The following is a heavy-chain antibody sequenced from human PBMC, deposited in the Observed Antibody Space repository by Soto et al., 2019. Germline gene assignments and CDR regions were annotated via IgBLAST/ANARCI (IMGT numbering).Heavy chain of an antibody. V-gene: IGHV4-38-2*02. D-gene: IGHD3-22*01. CDR3: ARYFSYLDDSGFHWAAPFES. J-gene: IGHJ4*02. Sequence: PSETLSLTCTVSGYSISRGSYWGWIRQPPGKGLEWIANVYHTGSTFYNPSLRSRVTMSVDTSQNQFALKLTSVTAADTAVYYCARYFSYLDDSGFHWAAPFESWGPGILVTVSS. CDR2: VYHTGST. CDR1: GYSISRGSY.